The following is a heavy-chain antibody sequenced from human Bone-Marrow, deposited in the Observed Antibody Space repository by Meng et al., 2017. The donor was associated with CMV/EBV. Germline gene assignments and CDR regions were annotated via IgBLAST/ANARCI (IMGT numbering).Heavy chain of an antibody. Sequence: GESLKISCAASGFTFSNFPVYWVRQAPGKGLEWVALISYDSNVKYYADSVKGRFTISRDNSKNTLYLQMNSLRAEDTAVYYCASISVAGTDAFDYWGQGTLVTVSS. J-gene: IGHJ4*02. CDR1: GFTFSNFP. CDR3: ASISVAGTDAFDY. CDR2: ISYDSNVK. D-gene: IGHD6-19*01. V-gene: IGHV3-30*04.